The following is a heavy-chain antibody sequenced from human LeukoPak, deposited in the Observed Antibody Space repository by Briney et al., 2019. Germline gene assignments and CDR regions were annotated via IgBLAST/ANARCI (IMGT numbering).Heavy chain of an antibody. V-gene: IGHV4-4*02. J-gene: IGHJ4*02. D-gene: IGHD1-26*01. CDR2: VHLNGAT. CDR1: GGSILSTNW. CDR3: TRESGAFSPFGF. Sequence: PSETLSLTCAVSGGSILSTNWWSWLRHPPGKGLEWIGEVHLNGATNYNPSVEGRVTMSIDKSKNHLSLEVISVTAADTAMYYCTRESGAFSPFGFWGQGTLVTVSS.